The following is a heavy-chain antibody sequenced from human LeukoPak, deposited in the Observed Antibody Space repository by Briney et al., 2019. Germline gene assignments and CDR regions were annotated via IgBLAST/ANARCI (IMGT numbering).Heavy chain of an antibody. CDR2: INWNGGST. CDR1: GFTFDDYG. V-gene: IGHV3-20*04. D-gene: IGHD1-26*01. J-gene: IGHJ4*02. CDR3: ARDRWEVRYFDY. Sequence: GGSLRLSCAASGFTFDDYGMSWVRQAPGKGLEWVSGINWNGGSTGYADSVKGRFTISRDNAKNTLYLQMNSLRAEDTAVYYCARDRWEVRYFDYWGQGTLVTVSS.